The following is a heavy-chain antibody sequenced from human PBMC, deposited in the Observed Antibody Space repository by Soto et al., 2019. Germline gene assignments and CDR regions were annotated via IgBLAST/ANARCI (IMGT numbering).Heavy chain of an antibody. Sequence: ASVKVSCKASGYTFTSYGISWVRQAPGQGLEWMGWISAYNGNTNYAQKLQGRVTMTTDTSTSTAYMELRSLRSDDTAVYYCARGCSGGSCYYRYYYGMDVWGQGTPVTVSS. CDR3: ARGCSGGSCYYRYYYGMDV. J-gene: IGHJ6*02. D-gene: IGHD2-15*01. CDR1: GYTFTSYG. CDR2: ISAYNGNT. V-gene: IGHV1-18*01.